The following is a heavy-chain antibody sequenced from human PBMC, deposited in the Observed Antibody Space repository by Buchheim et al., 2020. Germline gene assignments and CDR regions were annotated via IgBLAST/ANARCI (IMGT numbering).Heavy chain of an antibody. J-gene: IGHJ2*01. CDR3: ARASDYSLWYFDL. V-gene: IGHV3-74*01. D-gene: IGHD4-11*01. CDR2: IHVDGSST. CDR1: GFTFSSHW. Sequence: EVQLVESGGGLVQPGGSLRLSCVASGFTFSSHWMHWVRQAPGKGLMWVSRIHVDGSSTNYADSVKGRFTISRDNAKNTLYLQMNSLRAEDTAVYYCARASDYSLWYFDLWGRGTL.